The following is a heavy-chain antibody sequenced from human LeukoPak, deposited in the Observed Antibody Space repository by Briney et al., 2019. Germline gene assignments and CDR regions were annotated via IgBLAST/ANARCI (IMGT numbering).Heavy chain of an antibody. Sequence: SSVKVSCKASGGTFSSYTISWVRQAPGQGLEWMGRIIPILGIANYAQKFQGRVTITADKSTSTAYMELSSLRSEDTAVYYCARGGVPAAVGYWFDPWGKGTLATVSS. CDR1: GGTFSSYT. J-gene: IGHJ5*02. CDR3: ARGGVPAAVGYWFDP. CDR2: IIPILGIA. V-gene: IGHV1-69*02. D-gene: IGHD2-2*01.